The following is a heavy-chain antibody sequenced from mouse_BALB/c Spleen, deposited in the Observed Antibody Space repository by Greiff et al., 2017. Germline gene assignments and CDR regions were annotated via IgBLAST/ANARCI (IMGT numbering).Heavy chain of an antibody. CDR2: IWAGGST. D-gene: IGHD2-1*01. J-gene: IGHJ4*01. CDR1: GFSLTSYG. V-gene: IGHV2-9*02. Sequence: LVAPSQSLSITCTVSGFSLTSYGVHWVRQPPGKGLEWLGVIWAGGSTNYNSALMSRLSISKDNSKSQVFLKMNSLQTDDTAMYYCARAGPGDGNYVRAMDYWGQGTSVTVSS. CDR3: ARAGPGDGNYVRAMDY.